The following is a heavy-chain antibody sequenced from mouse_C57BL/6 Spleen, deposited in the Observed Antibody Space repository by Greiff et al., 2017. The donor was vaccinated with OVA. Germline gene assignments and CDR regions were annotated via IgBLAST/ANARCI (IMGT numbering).Heavy chain of an antibody. J-gene: IGHJ4*01. CDR2: INPNNGGT. CDR3: ARDDDGSCYAMDY. D-gene: IGHD2-3*01. Sequence: EVQLQQSGPELVKPGASVKMSCKASGYTFTDYNMHWVKQSHGKSLEWIGYINPNNGGTSYNQKFQGKATLTVNKSSSTAYMELRSLTSEDSAVYYCARDDDGSCYAMDYWGQGTSVTVSS. CDR1: GYTFTDYN. V-gene: IGHV1-22*01.